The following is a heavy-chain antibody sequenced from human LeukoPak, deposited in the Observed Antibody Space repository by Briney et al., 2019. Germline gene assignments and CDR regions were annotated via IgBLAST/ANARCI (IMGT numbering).Heavy chain of an antibody. D-gene: IGHD2-2*02. J-gene: IGHJ4*02. CDR1: GFTFSFYG. Sequence: GGSLRLSCATSGFTFSFYGMHWVRQAPGKGLEWVAFIQYDGSYKFYADSVQGRFSISRDNSKNTLFLQMNSLRADDTAVYYCAKTSDQLLYSKFDFWGQGTLVTVSS. V-gene: IGHV3-30*02. CDR3: AKTSDQLLYSKFDF. CDR2: IQYDGSYK.